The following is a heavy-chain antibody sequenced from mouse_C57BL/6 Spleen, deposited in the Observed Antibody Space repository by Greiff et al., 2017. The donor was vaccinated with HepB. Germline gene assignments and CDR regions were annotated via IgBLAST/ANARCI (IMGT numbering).Heavy chain of an antibody. CDR1: GFTFSSYA. V-gene: IGHV5-4*01. CDR3: ARDGALIYDGYYSSWFAY. D-gene: IGHD2-3*01. J-gene: IGHJ3*01. CDR2: ISDGGSYT. Sequence: EVKVVESGGGLVKPGGSLKLSCAASGFTFSSYAMSWVRQTPEKRLEWVATISDGGSYTYYPDNVKGRFTISRDNAKNNLYLQMSHLKSEDTAMYYCARDGALIYDGYYSSWFAYWGQGTLVTVSA.